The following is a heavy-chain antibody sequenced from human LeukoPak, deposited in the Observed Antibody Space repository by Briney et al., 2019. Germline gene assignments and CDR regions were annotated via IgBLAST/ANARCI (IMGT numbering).Heavy chain of an antibody. Sequence: PSETLSLTCTVSRGSISGYYWSWVRQPPGKGPEWIGYFYYSVTTNYSPSLKSRVTISVDTSKNQFSLNLTSVTAADTAVYYCARGRGDDSSGSVDYWGQGTLVTVSS. CDR2: FYYSVTT. CDR3: ARGRGDDSSGSVDY. CDR1: RGSISGYY. J-gene: IGHJ4*02. V-gene: IGHV4-59*01. D-gene: IGHD3-22*01.